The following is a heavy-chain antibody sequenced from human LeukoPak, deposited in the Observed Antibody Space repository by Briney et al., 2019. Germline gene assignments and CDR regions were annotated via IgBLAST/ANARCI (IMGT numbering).Heavy chain of an antibody. Sequence: GASVTVSCKASGYTFTGYYMHWVRQAPGQGLEWMGRINPNSGGTNYAQKFQGRVTMTRDTSISTAYMELSRLRSDDTAVYYCASESGYTALFDYWGQGTLVTVSS. D-gene: IGHD3-22*01. J-gene: IGHJ4*02. V-gene: IGHV1-2*06. CDR2: INPNSGGT. CDR1: GYTFTGYY. CDR3: ASESGYTALFDY.